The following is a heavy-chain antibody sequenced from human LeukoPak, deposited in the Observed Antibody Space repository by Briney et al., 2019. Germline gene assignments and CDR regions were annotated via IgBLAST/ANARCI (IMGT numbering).Heavy chain of an antibody. CDR2: ISYDGSNK. J-gene: IGHJ4*02. CDR1: GFTFSSYG. D-gene: IGHD4-17*01. V-gene: IGHV3-30*18. Sequence: AGGSLRLSCAASGFTFSSYGMHWVRQAPGKGLEWVAVISYDGSNKYYADSVKGRITISRDNSKNTLYLQMNSLRAEDTAVYYCTKDEAVTPTTAWSVYYFNYWGQGTLVTVSS. CDR3: TKDEAVTPTTAWSVYYFNY.